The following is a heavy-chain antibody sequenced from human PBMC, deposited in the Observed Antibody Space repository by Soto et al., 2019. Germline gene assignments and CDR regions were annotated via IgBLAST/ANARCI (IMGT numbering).Heavy chain of an antibody. D-gene: IGHD4-4*01. V-gene: IGHV1-2*04. CDR1: GYTFTGYY. CDR2: INPNSGGT. CDR3: ARGPRPLQNYYYYYMDV. Sequence: ASVKVSCKASGYTFTGYYMHWVRQAPGQGLEWMGWINPNSGGTNYAQKFQGWVTMTRDTSISTAYMELSRLRSDDTAVYYCARGPRPLQNYYYYYMDVWGKGTTVTVSS. J-gene: IGHJ6*03.